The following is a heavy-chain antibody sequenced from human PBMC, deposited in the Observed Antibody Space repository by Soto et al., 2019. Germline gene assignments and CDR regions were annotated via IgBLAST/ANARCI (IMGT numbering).Heavy chain of an antibody. D-gene: IGHD6-19*01. J-gene: IGHJ4*02. CDR3: AARSSGWSNDDY. CDR1: GFTVSSNY. Sequence: PGGSLRLSCAASGFTVSSNYMSWVRQAPGKGLEWVSVIYSGGSTYYADSVKGRFTISRDNSKNTLYLQMNSLRAEDTAVYYCAARSSGWSNDDYWGQGTLVTVSS. V-gene: IGHV3-53*01. CDR2: IYSGGST.